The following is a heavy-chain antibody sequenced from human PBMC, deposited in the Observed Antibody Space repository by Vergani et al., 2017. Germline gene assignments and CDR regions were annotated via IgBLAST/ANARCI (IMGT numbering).Heavy chain of an antibody. V-gene: IGHV1-18*01. CDR1: GYTFTSYG. CDR2: ISAYNGNT. D-gene: IGHD3-22*01. CDR3: AREPLSDTYSYGYYYDSSAHGLFDY. J-gene: IGHJ4*02. Sequence: QVQLVQSGAEVKKPGASVKVSCKASGYTFTSYGISWVRQAPGQGLEWMGWISAYNGNTNYAQKLQGRVTMTTDTSTSTAYMELMSLRADDTAVYYCAREPLSDTYSYGYYYDSSAHGLFDYWGQGTLVTVSS.